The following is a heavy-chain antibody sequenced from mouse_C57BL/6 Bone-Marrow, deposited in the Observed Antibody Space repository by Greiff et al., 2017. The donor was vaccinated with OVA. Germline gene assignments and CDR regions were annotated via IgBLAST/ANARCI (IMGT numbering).Heavy chain of an antibody. D-gene: IGHD1-1*02. CDR3: ARSGSCDYDFDY. V-gene: IGHV1-76*01. Sequence: QVQLQQSGAELVRPGASVKLSCKASGYTFTDYYISWVKQRPGQGLEWIARIYPESGNTAYHQKFKGKATLTVDKSSSTAYMQLSSLTSDDSAVYFCARSGSCDYDFDYWCQGTTLTVSS. CDR2: IYPESGNT. J-gene: IGHJ2*01. CDR1: GYTFTDYY.